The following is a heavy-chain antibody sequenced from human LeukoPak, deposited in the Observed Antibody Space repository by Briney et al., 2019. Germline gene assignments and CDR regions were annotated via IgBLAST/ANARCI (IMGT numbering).Heavy chain of an antibody. CDR3: AKTESYYYDSSDRGWFDP. V-gene: IGHV3-30*18. D-gene: IGHD3-22*01. CDR2: ISYDGSNK. Sequence: GGSLRLSCAASGFTFSSYGMHWVRQAPGKGLEWVAVISYDGSNKYYADSVKGRFTISRDNSKNTLYLQMNSLRAEDTAVYYCAKTESYYYDSSDRGWFDPWGQGTLVTVSS. J-gene: IGHJ5*02. CDR1: GFTFSSYG.